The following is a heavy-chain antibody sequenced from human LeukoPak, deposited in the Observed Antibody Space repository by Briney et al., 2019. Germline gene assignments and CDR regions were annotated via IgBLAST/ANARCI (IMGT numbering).Heavy chain of an antibody. D-gene: IGHD6-25*01. J-gene: IGHJ4*02. CDR3: ARGSSAAAESYFDS. Sequence: GGSLRLSCVVSGFTLSQYWMTWGRQAPGKGLEWGANIKQGGNEIHYVGSVKGRFTISRDNAKNSLYLQMNSLRAEDTAIYYCARGSSAAAESYFDSWGQGTLVTVSS. CDR1: GFTLSQYW. V-gene: IGHV3-7*01. CDR2: IKQGGNEI.